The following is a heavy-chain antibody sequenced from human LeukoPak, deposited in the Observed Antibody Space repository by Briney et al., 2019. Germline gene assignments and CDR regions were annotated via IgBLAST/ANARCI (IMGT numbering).Heavy chain of an antibody. CDR2: IYYSGST. CDR3: ARKSSSWDNWFDP. D-gene: IGHD6-13*01. Sequence: SETLSLTCTVSGGSISSYYWSWLRQPPGKGLEWIGYIYYSGSTNYNPSLKSRVTISVDTSKNQFSLKLSSVTAADTAVYYCARKSSSWDNWFDPWGQGTLVTVSS. V-gene: IGHV4-59*01. CDR1: GGSISSYY. J-gene: IGHJ5*02.